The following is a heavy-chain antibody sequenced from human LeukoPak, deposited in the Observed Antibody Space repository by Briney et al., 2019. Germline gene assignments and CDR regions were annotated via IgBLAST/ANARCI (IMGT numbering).Heavy chain of an antibody. J-gene: IGHJ4*02. CDR1: GFTFSSYA. Sequence: GASLRLSCAASGFTFSSYAMSWVRQAPGKGLEWVSAISGSGGSTYYADSVKGRFTISRDNSKSTLYLQMNSLRAEDTAVYYCAKELWFGNYFDYWGQGTLVTVSS. D-gene: IGHD5-18*01. CDR2: ISGSGGST. CDR3: AKELWFGNYFDY. V-gene: IGHV3-23*01.